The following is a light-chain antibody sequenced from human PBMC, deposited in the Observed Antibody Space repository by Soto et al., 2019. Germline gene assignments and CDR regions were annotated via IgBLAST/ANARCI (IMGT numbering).Light chain of an antibody. Sequence: QLVLTQPPSASGTPGQRVTISCSXSSXNIGSNTVNWYQQLPGTAPKLLIYSNNQRPSGVPDRFSGSKSGTSASLAISGLQSEDEADYYCAAWDDSLNGLFGGGTKVTVL. CDR1: SXNIGSNT. CDR3: AAWDDSLNGL. CDR2: SNN. J-gene: IGLJ2*01. V-gene: IGLV1-44*01.